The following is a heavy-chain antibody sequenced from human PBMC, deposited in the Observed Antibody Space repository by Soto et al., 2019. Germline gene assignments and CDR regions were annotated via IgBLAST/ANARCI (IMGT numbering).Heavy chain of an antibody. CDR1: GFALSSYA. J-gene: IGHJ4*02. Sequence: QVQLVESGGGVVRPGRSLRLSCIASGFALSSYAMHWARQAPGKGLEWVADISDDGSSAYYTDSVKGRFTISRDNSKNTLYLQINNLRGEDTAVYYCVRVLISRWHEDPDYWGQGTLVTVSS. V-gene: IGHV3-30-3*01. CDR2: ISDDGSSA. CDR3: VRVLISRWHEDPDY. D-gene: IGHD6-13*01.